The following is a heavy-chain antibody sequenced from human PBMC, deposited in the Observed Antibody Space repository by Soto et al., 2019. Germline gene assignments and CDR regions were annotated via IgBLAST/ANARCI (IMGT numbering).Heavy chain of an antibody. CDR2: ISYDGSNK. CDR3: ARGPSSIVPAAMAGWFDP. D-gene: IGHD2-2*01. Sequence: PGGSLRLSCAASGFTFSSYAMHWVRQAPGKGLEWVAVISYDGSNKYYADSVKGRFTISRDNSKNTLYLQMNSLRAEDTAVYYCARGPSSIVPAAMAGWFDPWGQGTLVTVSS. J-gene: IGHJ5*02. V-gene: IGHV3-30-3*01. CDR1: GFTFSSYA.